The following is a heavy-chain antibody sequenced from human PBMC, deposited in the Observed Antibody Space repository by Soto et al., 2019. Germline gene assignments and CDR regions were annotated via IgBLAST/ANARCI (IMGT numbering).Heavy chain of an antibody. CDR1: GFTFSSYA. V-gene: IGHV3-23*01. D-gene: IGHD3-16*01. J-gene: IGHJ6*02. CDR2: ISGSGGST. Sequence: GGSLLLSCGAAGFTFSSYAMRWVRQAPGRGLEWVSGISGSGGSTHYADSVKGRFTISRDNSKNTLYLQMNSLRAEDTAVYYCAKEYPRRTFGLVSGGMDVWGQGTTVTVSS. CDR3: AKEYPRRTFGLVSGGMDV.